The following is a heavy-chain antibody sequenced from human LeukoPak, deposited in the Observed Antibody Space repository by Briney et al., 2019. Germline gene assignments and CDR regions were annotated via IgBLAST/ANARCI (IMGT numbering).Heavy chain of an antibody. D-gene: IGHD7-27*01. CDR2: IFYSGTT. V-gene: IGHV4-31*03. Sequence: SQTLSLTCTVSGGSFSSGGYYWSWIRQHPGKVLEWIGYIFYSGTTYYNPSLKSRVIISVDASKNQFSLRLSSVTAADTAVYHCARDLGGLGKIDYWGQGTLVTVSS. J-gene: IGHJ4*02. CDR3: ARDLGGLGKIDY. CDR1: GGSFSSGGYY.